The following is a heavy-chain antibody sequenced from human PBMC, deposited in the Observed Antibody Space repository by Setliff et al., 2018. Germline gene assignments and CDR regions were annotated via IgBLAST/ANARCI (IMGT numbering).Heavy chain of an antibody. Sequence: PSETLSLTCTVSGGSINSGSYYWSWIRQSAGKGLEWIGYIYTSGSTNYNPSLKSRVTISLDTSKNQFSLKLSFVTAADTAVYYCARHEFVGGYYGSVTYRHFDYWGQGIWVTVSS. CDR2: IYTSGST. D-gene: IGHD3-10*01. CDR1: GGSINSGSYY. CDR3: ARHEFVGGYYGSVTYRHFDY. V-gene: IGHV4-61*09. J-gene: IGHJ4*02.